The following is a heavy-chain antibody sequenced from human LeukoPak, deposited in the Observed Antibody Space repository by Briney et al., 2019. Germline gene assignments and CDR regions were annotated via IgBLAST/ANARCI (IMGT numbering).Heavy chain of an antibody. D-gene: IGHD4-17*01. J-gene: IGHJ4*02. V-gene: IGHV1-2*02. CDR1: RYTFTAYY. CDR3: AREYGGGFKKHDYGDYLDY. Sequence: PSVSPSSTASRYTFTAYYMHSVPQAPGPGRESMGGINPNRGGTNYAQKFQGRVTMTRDTSISTAYMELSRLRSDDTAVYYGAREYGGGFKKHDYGDYLDYWGQGTLVTVSS. CDR2: INPNRGGT.